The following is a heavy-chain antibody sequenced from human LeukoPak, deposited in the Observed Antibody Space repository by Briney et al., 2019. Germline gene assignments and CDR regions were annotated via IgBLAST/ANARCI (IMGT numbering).Heavy chain of an antibody. J-gene: IGHJ6*02. CDR3: ARVVGTIHNALDV. CDR2: ISGSSPYI. D-gene: IGHD1-26*01. V-gene: IGHV3-21*01. CDR1: GFTFSSYT. Sequence: GGSLRLSCAASGFTFSSYTMNWVRQAPWKGLEWVSSISGSSPYIYYADSVKGRFTISRDSAKNSLFLQMNSLRAEDTAVYYCARVVGTIHNALDVWGQGTTVTVSS.